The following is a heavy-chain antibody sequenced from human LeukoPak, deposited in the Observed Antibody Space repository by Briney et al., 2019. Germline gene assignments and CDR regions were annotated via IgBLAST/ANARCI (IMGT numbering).Heavy chain of an antibody. CDR3: ARVQSGWFGEFGDWFDP. D-gene: IGHD3-10*01. Sequence: ASVKVSCKASGGTFSSYAISWVRQAPGQGLEWMGWINPNSGGTNYAQKFQGRVTMTRDTSISTAYMELSRLRSDDTAVYYCARVQSGWFGEFGDWFDPWGQGTLVTVSS. V-gene: IGHV1-2*02. J-gene: IGHJ5*02. CDR1: GGTFSSYA. CDR2: INPNSGGT.